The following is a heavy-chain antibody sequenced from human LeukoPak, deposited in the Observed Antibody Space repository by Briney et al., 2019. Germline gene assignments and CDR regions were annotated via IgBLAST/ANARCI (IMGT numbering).Heavy chain of an antibody. V-gene: IGHV4-59*12. CDR2: IYYNGST. CDR1: GGSISSYY. Sequence: PSQTLSLTCTVSGGSISSYYWSCIRQPPGKGLEWVGYIYYNGSTNYNPSLKSRVTISVDTSKNQFSLKLSPVTAADTAVYYCARGRRWLQSPYFDYWGQGTLVTVSS. D-gene: IGHD5-24*01. CDR3: ARGRRWLQSPYFDY. J-gene: IGHJ4*02.